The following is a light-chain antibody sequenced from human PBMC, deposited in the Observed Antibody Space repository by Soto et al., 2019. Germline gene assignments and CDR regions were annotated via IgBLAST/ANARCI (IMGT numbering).Light chain of an antibody. CDR1: SSVVGSYNL. CDR3: CSYAGSSTFV. Sequence: QSVLTQPASVSGSPGQSITISCTGTSSVVGSYNLVSWYQQHPGKAPKLMIYEGSKRPSGVSNRFSGSKSGNTASLTISGLQAEYEADYYCCSYAGSSTFVVGTGTKVTVL. CDR2: EGS. V-gene: IGLV2-23*01. J-gene: IGLJ1*01.